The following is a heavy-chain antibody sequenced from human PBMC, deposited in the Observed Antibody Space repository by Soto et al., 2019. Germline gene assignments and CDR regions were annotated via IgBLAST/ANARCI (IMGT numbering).Heavy chain of an antibody. CDR1: GGSISSSSYY. Sequence: QLQLQESGPGLVKPSETLSLTCTVSGGSISSSSYYWGWIRQPPGKGLEWIGRIYYSGSTYYNPPLKSRVTLSVDTSKTQFSLKLSSVTAADTAVYYCARRLSGWYFWGQGTLVTVSS. J-gene: IGHJ4*02. D-gene: IGHD6-19*01. CDR3: ARRLSGWYF. CDR2: IYYSGST. V-gene: IGHV4-39*01.